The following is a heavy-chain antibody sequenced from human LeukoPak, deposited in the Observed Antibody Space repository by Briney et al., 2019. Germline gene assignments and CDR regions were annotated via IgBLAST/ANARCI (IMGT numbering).Heavy chain of an antibody. V-gene: IGHV3-33*01. CDR1: GFTFSSYG. CDR2: IWYDGSNK. D-gene: IGHD5-18*01. J-gene: IGHJ4*02. Sequence: PGGSLRLSCAASGFTFSSYGMHWVRQAPGKGLEWVAVIWYDGSNKYYADSVKGRFTISRDNSKNMLYLQMNSLRAEDTAVYYCARLDVNTAMVTRDYWGQGTLVTVSS. CDR3: ARLDVNTAMVTRDY.